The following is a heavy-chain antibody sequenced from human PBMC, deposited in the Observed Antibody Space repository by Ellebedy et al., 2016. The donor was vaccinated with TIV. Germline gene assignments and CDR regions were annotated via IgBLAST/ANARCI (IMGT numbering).Heavy chain of an antibody. CDR2: IDTDGGTT. Sequence: GESLKISXTASGFTFSTYDMTWVRQAPGKGLVWVSRIDTDGGTTNYADSVEGRFTISRDNAKNTLFLQMNSLRAEDTAVYYCARDLQRGFDIWGQGTMVTVSS. J-gene: IGHJ3*02. CDR3: ARDLQRGFDI. V-gene: IGHV3-74*01. D-gene: IGHD6-25*01. CDR1: GFTFSTYD.